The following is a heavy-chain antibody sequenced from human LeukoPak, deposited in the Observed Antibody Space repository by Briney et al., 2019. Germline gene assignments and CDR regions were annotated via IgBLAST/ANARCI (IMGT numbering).Heavy chain of an antibody. CDR1: GGSISSSSYY. V-gene: IGHV4-39*07. CDR2: IYYSGST. Sequence: SETLSLTCTVSGGSISSSSYYWGWIRQPPGKGLEWIGSIYYSGSTYYNPSLKSRVTISVDTSKNQFSLKLSSVTAADTAVYYCARARYYYDSSGYYYDYWGQGTLVTVSS. J-gene: IGHJ4*02. D-gene: IGHD3-22*01. CDR3: ARARYYYDSSGYYYDY.